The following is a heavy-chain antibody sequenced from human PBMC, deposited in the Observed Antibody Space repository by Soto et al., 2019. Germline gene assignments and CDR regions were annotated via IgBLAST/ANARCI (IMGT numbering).Heavy chain of an antibody. D-gene: IGHD6-13*01. CDR1: GGSISSSSYY. CDR2: IYYTGTT. V-gene: IGHV4-39*01. CDR3: AKEERGSSWFFDY. J-gene: IGHJ4*02. Sequence: QLLESGPGLVKPSETLSLTCTVSGGSISSSSYYWGWVRQPPGKGLEWIGAIYYTGTTYYNPSLKSRVTVSVDTSRSQFSLRLSSVTAADTALYYCAKEERGSSWFFDYWGQGTLVTVSS.